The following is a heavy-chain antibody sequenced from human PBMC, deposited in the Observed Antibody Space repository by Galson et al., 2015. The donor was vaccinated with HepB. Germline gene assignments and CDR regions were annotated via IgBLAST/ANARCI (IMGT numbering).Heavy chain of an antibody. D-gene: IGHD1-26*01. V-gene: IGHV1-3*04. CDR3: ARKRWEYFDY. CDR1: GYIFTTYT. CDR2: INTGNGNT. Sequence: SVKVSCKASGYIFTTYTIHWVRQAPGHGLEWMGWINTGNGNTKYSQKFRGRVTISRDTSASTAYMELTSLRSEDTAVYYCARKRWEYFDYWGQGTLVTVYS. J-gene: IGHJ4*02.